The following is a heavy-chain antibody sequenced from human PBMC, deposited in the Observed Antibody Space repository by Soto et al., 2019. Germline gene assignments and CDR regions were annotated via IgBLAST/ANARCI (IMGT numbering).Heavy chain of an antibody. CDR2: FYYSGST. CDR1: GGSISSYY. Sequence: QVQLQESGPGLVKPSETLSLTCAVSGGSISSYYWSWIRQPPGKGLEWLGYFYYSGSTNYKPSLKGRVTISVDTSKNQSSLKLSSVTAADTAVYYCARGALTTYFDYWGQGTLVTVSS. J-gene: IGHJ4*02. CDR3: ARGALTTYFDY. V-gene: IGHV4-59*01.